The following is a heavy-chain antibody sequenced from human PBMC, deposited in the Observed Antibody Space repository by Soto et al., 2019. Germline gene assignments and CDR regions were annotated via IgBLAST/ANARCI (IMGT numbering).Heavy chain of an antibody. Sequence: QEHLVESGGGVVQPGTSLRVSCAASGFTFSRHGMHWVRQAPGKGLEWVTLIWFDGSNKYYADSVKGRFPISRDNSQKTLYLQMNSLRAEDTAGYYCARANYGSGSNHYYGLDVWGQGTTVTVSS. D-gene: IGHD3-10*01. CDR2: IWFDGSNK. CDR3: ARANYGSGSNHYYGLDV. V-gene: IGHV3-33*01. CDR1: GFTFSRHG. J-gene: IGHJ6*02.